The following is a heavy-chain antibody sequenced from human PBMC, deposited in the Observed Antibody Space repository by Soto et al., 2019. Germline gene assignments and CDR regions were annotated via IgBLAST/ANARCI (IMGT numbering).Heavy chain of an antibody. CDR2: TRNKAYSFTT. Sequence: EVQLVESGGGLVRPGGSLRLSCAASGFSFSDHYMDWVRQAPGKGLEWVGRTRNKAYSFTTEYAPDLKGRFTISRDDSQDSLYLQMNSLKTEYTALYYCVNSIPNSKWSGFESWGQGTMVTVSP. D-gene: IGHD2-15*01. V-gene: IGHV3-72*01. J-gene: IGHJ4*02. CDR1: GFSFSDHY. CDR3: VNSIPNSKWSGFES.